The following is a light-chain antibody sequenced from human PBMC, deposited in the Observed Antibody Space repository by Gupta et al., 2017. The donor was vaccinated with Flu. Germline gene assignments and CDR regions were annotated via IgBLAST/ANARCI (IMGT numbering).Light chain of an antibody. J-gene: IGKJ2*03. V-gene: IGKV3-15*01. CDR2: GAS. CDR1: QSVSST. Sequence: EIVMTQSPATLSVSPGERATLSCRASQSVSSTLAWYQQKPGQAPRLLIYGASTRATGIPARFSGSGPGTEFTLTISSLQSEDFAVYFCQQYNNWPGYSFGQGTKLEIK. CDR3: QQYNNWPGYS.